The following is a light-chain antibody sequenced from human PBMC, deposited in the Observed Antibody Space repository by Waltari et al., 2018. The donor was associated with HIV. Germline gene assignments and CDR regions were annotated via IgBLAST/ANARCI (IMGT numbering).Light chain of an antibody. Sequence: VLTPSPGTLSLSPGERVTISCGASQRIKNSLAWYQQKPGQAPRLLIYDASSRATGTPDRFSGSGSGTDFTLSISRLEPEDFAVYYCQQYGRSPRTFGQGTKVEIK. CDR1: QRIKNS. J-gene: IGKJ1*01. V-gene: IGKV3-20*01. CDR2: DAS. CDR3: QQYGRSPRT.